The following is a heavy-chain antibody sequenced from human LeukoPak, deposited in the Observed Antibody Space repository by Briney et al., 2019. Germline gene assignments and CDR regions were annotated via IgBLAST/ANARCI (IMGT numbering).Heavy chain of an antibody. CDR3: AKTVSGSYSYQGGDY. Sequence: GGSLTLSCAASGFTSSGYAMSWVRQAPGKGLEWVSAISGSGENTNYADSVKGRFTMSRDNSRNMLYLQMNSQRDEDTAKYYCAKTVSGSYSYQGGDYWGQGTLVTVSS. J-gene: IGHJ4*02. D-gene: IGHD3-16*02. CDR1: GFTSSGYA. V-gene: IGHV3-23*01. CDR2: ISGSGENT.